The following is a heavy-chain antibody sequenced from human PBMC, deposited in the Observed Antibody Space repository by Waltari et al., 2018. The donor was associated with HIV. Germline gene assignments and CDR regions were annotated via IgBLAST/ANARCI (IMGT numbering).Heavy chain of an antibody. V-gene: IGHV1-2*02. CDR1: GYTFVGYY. CDR2: SNSKSGGC. Sequence: QVPLVPSGAEVKARGAPVKVSCKASGYTFVGYYIPWVRQAPGHRLERKGWSNSKSGGCNYAQEDHAGFHMTRETSISTAYLDLSGLTFDDTAVVYCARSGGVGGDNDDLYYFDHWGQGAQLTVSS. CDR3: ARSGGVGGDNDDLYYFDH. D-gene: IGHD2-15*01. J-gene: IGHJ4*01.